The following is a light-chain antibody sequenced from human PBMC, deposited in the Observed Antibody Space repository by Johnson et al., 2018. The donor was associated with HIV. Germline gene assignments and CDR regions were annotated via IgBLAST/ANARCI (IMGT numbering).Light chain of an antibody. J-gene: IGLJ1*01. CDR2: DNN. CDR1: SSNIGNNY. CDR3: GTWDSSLSP. V-gene: IGLV1-51*01. Sequence: QSMLTQPPSVSAAPGQKVTISCSGSSSNIGNNYVSWYQQLPGTAPKLLIYDNNKRPSGIPDRFSGSKSGTSATLGITGLQTGDEADYYCGTWDSSLSPFGTGTKVTVL.